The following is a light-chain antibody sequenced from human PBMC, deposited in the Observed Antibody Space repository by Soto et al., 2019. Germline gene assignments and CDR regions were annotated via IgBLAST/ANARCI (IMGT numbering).Light chain of an antibody. CDR3: CSYAGSSTYV. Sequence: QSVLTRAASVSGSPGQSISISCTGTRSDVGSYNLVSWYQQHPGKAPKLMIYEVTKRPSGVSNRFSGSKSGNTASLTISGLQAEDEADYYCCSYAGSSTYVFGTGTKVTVL. J-gene: IGLJ1*01. CDR2: EVT. CDR1: RSDVGSYNL. V-gene: IGLV2-23*02.